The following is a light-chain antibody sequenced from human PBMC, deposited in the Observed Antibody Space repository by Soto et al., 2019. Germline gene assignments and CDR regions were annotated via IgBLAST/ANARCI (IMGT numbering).Light chain of an antibody. J-gene: IGLJ7*01. V-gene: IGLV1-40*01. CDR3: QSYDSSLSGSAV. CDR2: GNS. CDR1: SSNIGAGYD. Sequence: QSVLTQPPSVSGAPGQRVTISCTGSSSNIGAGYDVHWYQQLPGTAPKLLIYGNSNRPSGVPDRFSGSKSGTSASLAITRLQAEDEADYYCQSYDSSLSGSAVFGGGTQLTVL.